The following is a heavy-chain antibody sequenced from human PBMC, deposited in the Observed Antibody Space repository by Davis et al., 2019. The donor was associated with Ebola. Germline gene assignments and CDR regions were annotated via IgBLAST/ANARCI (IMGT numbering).Heavy chain of an antibody. D-gene: IGHD3-10*01. Sequence: GESLKISCAASGFTFSSYAMSWVRQAPGKGLEWVSAISGSGGSTYYADSVKGRFTISRDNSKNTLCLQMNSLRAEDTAVYYCAKLWFGHMDVWGKGTTVTVSS. J-gene: IGHJ6*04. CDR2: ISGSGGST. CDR3: AKLWFGHMDV. CDR1: GFTFSSYA. V-gene: IGHV3-23*01.